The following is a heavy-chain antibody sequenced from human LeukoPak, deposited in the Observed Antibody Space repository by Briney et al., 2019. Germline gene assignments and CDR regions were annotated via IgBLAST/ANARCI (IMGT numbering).Heavy chain of an antibody. CDR3: AREDPQTTVPEGMDV. CDR1: GGSISSYY. V-gene: IGHV4-4*07. Sequence: PSETLSLTCTVSGGSISSYYWSWIRQPAGKGLEWIGRIYTSGSTNYNPSLKSRVTMSVDTSKDQFSLKLSSVTAADTAVYYCAREDPQTTVPEGMDVWGQGTTVTVSS. D-gene: IGHD4-17*01. J-gene: IGHJ6*02. CDR2: IYTSGST.